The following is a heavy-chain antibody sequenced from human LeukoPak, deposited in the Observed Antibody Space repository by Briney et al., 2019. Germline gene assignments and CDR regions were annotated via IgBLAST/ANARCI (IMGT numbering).Heavy chain of an antibody. CDR1: GFTFSSYS. J-gene: IGHJ4*02. D-gene: IGHD3-3*01. Sequence: GGSLRLSCAASGFTFSSYSMNWVRQAPGKGLERVSSISSSSSYIYYADSVKGRFTISRDNAKNSLYLQMNSLRAEDTAVYYCARYLGVVIIKGPAFDYWGQGTLVTVSS. V-gene: IGHV3-21*01. CDR3: ARYLGVVIIKGPAFDY. CDR2: ISSSSSYI.